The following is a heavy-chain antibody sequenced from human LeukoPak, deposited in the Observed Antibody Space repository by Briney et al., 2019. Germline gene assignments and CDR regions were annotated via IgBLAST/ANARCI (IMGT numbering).Heavy chain of an antibody. CDR1: GFTFDDYA. Sequence: GGSLRLSCAASGFTFDDYAMHWVRQAPGKGLEWVSGISWNSGSIGYADSVEGRFTISRDNAKNSLYLQMNSLRAEDTAVYYCAELGITMIGGVWGKGTTVTISS. CDR2: ISWNSGSI. V-gene: IGHV3-9*01. J-gene: IGHJ6*04. CDR3: AELGITMIGGV. D-gene: IGHD3-10*02.